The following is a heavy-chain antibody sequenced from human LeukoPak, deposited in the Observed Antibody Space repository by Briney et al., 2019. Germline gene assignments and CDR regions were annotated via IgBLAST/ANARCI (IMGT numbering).Heavy chain of an antibody. CDR2: IYYSGST. Sequence: SETLSLTCTVSGGSISSYYWSWIRQPPGKGLEWIGYIYYSGSTNYNPSLKSRVTISVDTSKNQFSLKLSSVTAADTAVYYCANGRRYCGSSGCHHYYWYFDLWGRGTLVTVSS. J-gene: IGHJ2*01. CDR1: GGSISSYY. CDR3: ANGRRYCGSSGCHHYYWYFDL. D-gene: IGHD2-2*01. V-gene: IGHV4-59*08.